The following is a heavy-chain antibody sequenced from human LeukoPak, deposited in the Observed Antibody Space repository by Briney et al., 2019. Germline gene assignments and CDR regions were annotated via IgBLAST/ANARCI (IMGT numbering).Heavy chain of an antibody. V-gene: IGHV4-34*01. D-gene: IGHD6-13*01. CDR3: ARAAAAGLH. J-gene: IGHJ4*02. Sequence: SETLSLTCAVYGVSFSGYYWSWIRQPPGKGLEWIGEINHSGSTNYNPSLKSRVTISVGTSKNQFSLKLSSVTAADTAVYYCARAAAAGLHWGQGTLVTVSS. CDR1: GVSFSGYY. CDR2: INHSGST.